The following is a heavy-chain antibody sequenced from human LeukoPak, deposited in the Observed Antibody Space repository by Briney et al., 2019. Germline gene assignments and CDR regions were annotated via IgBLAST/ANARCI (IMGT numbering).Heavy chain of an antibody. D-gene: IGHD2-15*01. CDR1: GFTLSSYS. CDR3: AKGVAATTTTIPGY. V-gene: IGHV3-21*01. CDR2: ISSSSSYI. J-gene: IGHJ4*02. Sequence: GGSLRLSRAASGFTLSSYSMSWVRQAPGKGLEWVSSISSSSSYIYYADSVKGRFTISRGNAKNSLYLQMNSLRAEDTAVYYCAKGVAATTTTIPGYWGQGTLVTVSS.